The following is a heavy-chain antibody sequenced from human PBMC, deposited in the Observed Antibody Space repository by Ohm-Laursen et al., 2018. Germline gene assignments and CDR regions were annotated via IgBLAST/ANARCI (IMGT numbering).Heavy chain of an antibody. CDR3: ARHDSSDSPSHYYYYTMDV. Sequence: SLRLSCAASGFTFDDYGMSWVRQAPGKGLEWVSGINWNGGSTGYADSVKGRFTISRDNDEDTLYLQMNSLRAEDTAIYYCARHDSSDSPSHYYYYTMDVWGQGTTVTVSS. V-gene: IGHV3-20*04. CDR2: INWNGGST. J-gene: IGHJ6*02. CDR1: GFTFDDYG. D-gene: IGHD3-22*01.